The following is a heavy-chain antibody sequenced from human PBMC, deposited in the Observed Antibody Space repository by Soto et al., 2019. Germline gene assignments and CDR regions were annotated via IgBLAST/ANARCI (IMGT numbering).Heavy chain of an antibody. V-gene: IGHV3-23*01. Sequence: EVQLLESGGGLVQPGGSLRLSCAASGFTFSSYAMSWVRQAPGKGLEWVSTISDGGTYYADSVKGRFTISRDNSDNPLYLQMNSLRGDDTAVYYCAKGPRHWVYYFDYWGQGTLATVSS. CDR3: AKGPRHWVYYFDY. J-gene: IGHJ4*02. D-gene: IGHD2-8*01. CDR1: GFTFSSYA. CDR2: ISDGGT.